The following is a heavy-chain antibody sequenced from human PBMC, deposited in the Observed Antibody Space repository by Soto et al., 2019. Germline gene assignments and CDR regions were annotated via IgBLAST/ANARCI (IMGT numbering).Heavy chain of an antibody. CDR3: AKDDYSSSSCMDY. J-gene: IGHJ4*02. Sequence: EVQLVESGGGLVQPGRSLRLSCAASGFTFDDYAMHWVRQAPGKGLEWVSIINWNSGSIGYADSVKGRFTISRDNAKNSLYLQMNSLRAEDTSLYYCAKDDYSSSSCMDYWGQGTLVTVSS. CDR2: INWNSGSI. V-gene: IGHV3-9*01. CDR1: GFTFDDYA. D-gene: IGHD6-6*01.